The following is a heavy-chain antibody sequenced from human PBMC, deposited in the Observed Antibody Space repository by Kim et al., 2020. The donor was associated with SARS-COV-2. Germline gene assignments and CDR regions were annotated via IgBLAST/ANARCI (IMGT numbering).Heavy chain of an antibody. J-gene: IGHJ2*01. CDR2: SNTAMGYT. CDR3: ARGGYSGYESWYFDL. V-gene: IGHV1-3*04. CDR1: GYTFKNYE. D-gene: IGHD5-12*01. Sequence: ASVKVSCKASGYTFKNYEMHWVRQAPGQGLEWMGWSNTAMGYTKYSQRLQGRVTITRDISASTAYMELSSLRSEDTAGYYCARGGYSGYESWYFDLWGRG.